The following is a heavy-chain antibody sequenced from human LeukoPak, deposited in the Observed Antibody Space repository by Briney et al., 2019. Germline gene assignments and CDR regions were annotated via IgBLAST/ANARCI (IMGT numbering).Heavy chain of an antibody. D-gene: IGHD5-12*01. CDR3: ARGGYSGYDSRRVLGEFGP. J-gene: IGHJ5*02. CDR2: IYYSGST. V-gene: IGHV4-39*01. CDR1: GGSISSSSYY. Sequence: SETLSLTCTVSGGSISSSSYYWGWIRQPPGKGLEWIGSIYYSGSTYYNPSLKSRVTISVDTSKNQFPLKLSSVTAADTAVYYCARGGYSGYDSRRVLGEFGPWGQGTLVTVSS.